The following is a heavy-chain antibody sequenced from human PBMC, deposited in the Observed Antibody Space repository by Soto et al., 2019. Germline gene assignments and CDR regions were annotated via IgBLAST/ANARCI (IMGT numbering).Heavy chain of an antibody. CDR2: IYPGDSDT. Sequence: SLKISCKSPVYSLCSYWIWPVRQMPEKGLEWMGIIYPGDSDTRYSPSFQAQVTISADKSTRTAYPQWSSLKASDTDIYYCARLPSSGPCYYCYGLDVPAEPTTVTVPS. CDR3: ARLPSSGPCYYCYGLDV. CDR1: VYSLCSYW. D-gene: IGHD3-22*01. V-gene: IGHV5-51*01. J-gene: IGHJ6*04.